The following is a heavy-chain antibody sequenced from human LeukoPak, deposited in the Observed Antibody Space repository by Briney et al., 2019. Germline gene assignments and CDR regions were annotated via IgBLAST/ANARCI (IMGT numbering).Heavy chain of an antibody. CDR2: ISYDGSNK. CDR1: GFTFSSYA. CDR3: VYSGNYRFDY. Sequence: PGGSLRLSCAASGFTFSSYAMHWVRQAPGKGLEWVAVISYDGSNKYYADSVKGRFTISRDNAKNTLYLEMNSLRGEDTAIYYCVYSGNYRFDYWGQGTLVTVSS. J-gene: IGHJ4*02. D-gene: IGHD1-26*01. V-gene: IGHV3-30-3*01.